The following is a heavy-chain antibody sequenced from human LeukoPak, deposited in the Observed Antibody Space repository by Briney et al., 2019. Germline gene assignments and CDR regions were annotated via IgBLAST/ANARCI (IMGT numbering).Heavy chain of an antibody. CDR2: IIPIFGTA. CDR3: AKSIAARYSGYNWFDP. CDR1: GYTFTSYG. V-gene: IGHV1-69*13. J-gene: IGHJ5*02. D-gene: IGHD6-6*01. Sequence: GASVKVSCKAPGYTFTSYGISWVRQAPGQGLEWMGGIIPIFGTANYAQKFQGRVTITADESTSTAYMELSSLRSEDTAVYYCAKSIAARYSGYNWFDPWGQGTLVTVSS.